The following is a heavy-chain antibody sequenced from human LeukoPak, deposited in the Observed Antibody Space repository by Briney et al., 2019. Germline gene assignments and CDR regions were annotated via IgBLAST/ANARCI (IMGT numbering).Heavy chain of an antibody. D-gene: IGHD5-12*01. CDR1: GFTFSSYS. Sequence: GGSLRLSCAASGFTFSSYSMNWVRQAPGKWLEWVSSISSRSSYIYYTDSVKGRFTISRDNAKNSLYLQMNSLRAEDTALYYCARGSTGGYSGYDATRKNFDYWGQGTLDTVSS. CDR3: ARGSTGGYSGYDATRKNFDY. CDR2: ISSRSSYI. V-gene: IGHV3-21*01. J-gene: IGHJ4*02.